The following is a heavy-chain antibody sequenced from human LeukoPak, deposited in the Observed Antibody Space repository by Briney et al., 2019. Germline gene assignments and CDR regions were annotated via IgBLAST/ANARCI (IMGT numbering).Heavy chain of an antibody. Sequence: GGSLRLSCVASGFTFSNYAMSWARQAPEKGLDWVSVISGSAHKIRYADSVKGRFTISRDNSENTVYLQMNNLRAEDTALYYCAGRVTGYSSGYVYWGQGTLVTVSS. CDR3: AGRVTGYSSGYVY. J-gene: IGHJ4*02. V-gene: IGHV3-23*01. CDR1: GFTFSNYA. CDR2: ISGSAHKI. D-gene: IGHD5-18*01.